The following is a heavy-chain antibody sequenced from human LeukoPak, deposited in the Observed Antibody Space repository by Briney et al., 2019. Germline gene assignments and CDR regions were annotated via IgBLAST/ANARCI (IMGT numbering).Heavy chain of an antibody. V-gene: IGHV1-2*02. CDR3: ARDVEQTYYYYSSTSINFDF. CDR2: INPNSGGT. D-gene: IGHD3-22*01. Sequence: GASVKVSCKASGYTFIGYYIHWVRQAPGQGLEWMGWINPNSGGTTYAQNFQGRITMTRDTSISTAYMELSRLRSDDTAVYYCARDVEQTYYYYSSTSINFDFWGQGTLVTVSS. CDR1: GYTFIGYY. J-gene: IGHJ4*02.